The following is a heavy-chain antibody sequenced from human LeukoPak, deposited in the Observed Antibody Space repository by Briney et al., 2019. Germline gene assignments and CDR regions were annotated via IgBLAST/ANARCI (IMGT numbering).Heavy chain of an antibody. J-gene: IGHJ4*02. CDR3: ARDQNISWSRYDY. CDR2: MYTSGST. V-gene: IGHV4-61*02. D-gene: IGHD6-13*01. CDR1: GGSINSGAYY. Sequence: PSQTLSLTRTVSGGSINSGAYYWSWIRQPAGKGLEWIGRMYTSGSTNYNPSLKSRVTISRDTSKNQFSLRLSSVTAADTAVYYCARDQNISWSRYDYWGQGTLVTVSS.